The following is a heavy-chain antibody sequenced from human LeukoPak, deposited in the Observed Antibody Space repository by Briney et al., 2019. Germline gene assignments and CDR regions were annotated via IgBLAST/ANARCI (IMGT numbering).Heavy chain of an antibody. J-gene: IGHJ4*02. Sequence: SVKVSCKASGGTFSSYAISWVRQAPGQGLEWMGGIIPIFGTANYAQKFQGRVTITTDESTSAAYMELSSLRSEDTAVYYCARDADSSGSMGYWGQGTLVTVSS. CDR2: IIPIFGTA. D-gene: IGHD3-22*01. V-gene: IGHV1-69*05. CDR3: ARDADSSGSMGY. CDR1: GGTFSSYA.